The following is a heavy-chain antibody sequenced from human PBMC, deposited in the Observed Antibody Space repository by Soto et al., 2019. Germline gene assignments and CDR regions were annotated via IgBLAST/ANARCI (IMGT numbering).Heavy chain of an antibody. J-gene: IGHJ4*02. CDR2: INAGNGNT. Sequence: ASVKVSCKASGYTFTKYAMHWVRQAPGPRLEWMGWINAGNGNTKYSQKFRGRVTITRDTSASTAYLELSSLRSEDTAVYYCARSSLQIYESMIDYWGQGTLVTVSS. D-gene: IGHD3-3*01. CDR3: ARSSLQIYESMIDY. CDR1: GYTFTKYA. V-gene: IGHV1-3*01.